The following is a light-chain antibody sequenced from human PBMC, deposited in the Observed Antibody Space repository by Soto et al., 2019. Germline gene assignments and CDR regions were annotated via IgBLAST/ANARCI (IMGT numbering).Light chain of an antibody. J-gene: IGKJ3*01. CDR3: QQYNNLPQT. CDR2: GAS. CDR1: QVVSTK. Sequence: EIVMTQSPATLSVSPGERATLSCRASQVVSTKLGWYQQKPGQAPRLLIYGASTRATGIPVRFSGSGSGTEFTLTISSLQSEDFAVYYCQQYNNLPQTFGPGTKVDIK. V-gene: IGKV3-15*01.